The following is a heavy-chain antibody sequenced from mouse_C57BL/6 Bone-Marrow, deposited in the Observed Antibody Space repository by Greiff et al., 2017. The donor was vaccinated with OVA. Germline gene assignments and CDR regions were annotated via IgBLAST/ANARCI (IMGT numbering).Heavy chain of an antibody. Sequence: EVHLVESGGGLVQSGRSLRLTCATSGFTFSDFYMEWVRQAPGKGLEWIAASRNKANDYTTEYSASVKGRFIVSRDTSQSILYLQMNAVRAEDTAIYYCARDGGYYDSCYGYFDVWGTGTTVTVSS. CDR3: ARDGGYYDSCYGYFDV. CDR2: SRNKANDYTT. D-gene: IGHD1-1*01. CDR1: GFTFSDFY. J-gene: IGHJ1*03. V-gene: IGHV7-1*01.